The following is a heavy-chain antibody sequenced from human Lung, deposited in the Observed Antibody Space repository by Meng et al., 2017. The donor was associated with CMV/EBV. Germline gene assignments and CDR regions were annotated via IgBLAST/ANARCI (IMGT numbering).Heavy chain of an antibody. CDR1: GFAFRSYN. J-gene: IGHJ4*02. V-gene: IGHV3-21*01. CDR3: ARAGTTVTFFDH. D-gene: IGHD4-17*01. Sequence: GGSLRLXCAASGFAFRSYNINWVRQPPGKGLEWVASISSSVSDVYSADSVKGRFLISRDNGRDSLYLQMNSLRAEDTGVYYCARAGTTVTFFDHSGPGPPVTVSS. CDR2: ISSSVSDV.